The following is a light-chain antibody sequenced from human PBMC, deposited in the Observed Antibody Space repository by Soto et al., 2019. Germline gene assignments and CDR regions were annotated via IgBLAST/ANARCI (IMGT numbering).Light chain of an antibody. CDR2: DAS. CDR3: QQYDHLPRT. V-gene: IGKV1-33*01. Sequence: DIQMIQSPSSLSASVGDRVTITCQASQEISNYLNWYQQKPGKAPKLLIYDASNLESGVPSRFSARGSGTDFTFTISSLQPEDFATYYCQQYDHLPRTFGRGTKVEIK. CDR1: QEISNY. J-gene: IGKJ1*01.